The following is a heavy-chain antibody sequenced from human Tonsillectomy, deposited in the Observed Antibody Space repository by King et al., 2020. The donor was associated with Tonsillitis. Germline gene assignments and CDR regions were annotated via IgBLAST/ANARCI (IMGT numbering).Heavy chain of an antibody. V-gene: IGHV3-15*01. CDR1: GFTFINAW. Sequence: VQLVESGGGLLKPGGSLRLSCADSGFTFINAWMSWVRQAPGKGLEWVGRIRSKTDGGTTDYAAPVKGRFTISRDDSKNTLYLQMNSLKTEDTSVYYCTTHHTYYYDSSGYNYGAFDIWGHGTLVTVSS. CDR3: TTHHTYYYDSSGYNYGAFDI. D-gene: IGHD3-22*01. CDR2: IRSKTDGGTT. J-gene: IGHJ3*02.